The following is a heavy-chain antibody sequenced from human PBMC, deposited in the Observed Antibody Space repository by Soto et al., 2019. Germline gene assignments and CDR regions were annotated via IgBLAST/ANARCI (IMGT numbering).Heavy chain of an antibody. J-gene: IGHJ4*02. CDR3: ARPIPDTVTTFYFDY. Sequence: SETLSLTCTVSGGSISSSSYYWGWIRQPPGKGLEWIGSIYYSGSTYYNPSLKSRVTISVDTSKNQFSLKLSSVTAADTAVYYCARPIPDTVTTFYFDYWGQGTLVTVSS. D-gene: IGHD4-17*01. V-gene: IGHV4-39*01. CDR2: IYYSGST. CDR1: GGSISSSSYY.